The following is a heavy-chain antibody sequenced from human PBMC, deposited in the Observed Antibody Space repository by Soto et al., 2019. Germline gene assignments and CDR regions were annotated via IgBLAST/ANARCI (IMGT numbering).Heavy chain of an antibody. Sequence: SETLSLTCTVSGGSISSSSYYWGWIRQPPGKGLEWIGSIYYSGSTYYNPSLKSRVTISVDTSKNQFSLKLSSVTAADTAVYYCARGTGTLKADYWGQGTLVTVSS. D-gene: IGHD1-1*01. CDR3: ARGTGTLKADY. CDR1: GGSISSSSYY. V-gene: IGHV4-39*01. CDR2: IYYSGST. J-gene: IGHJ4*02.